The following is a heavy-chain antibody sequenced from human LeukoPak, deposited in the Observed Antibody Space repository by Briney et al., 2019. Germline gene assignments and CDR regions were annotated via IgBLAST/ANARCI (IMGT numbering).Heavy chain of an antibody. D-gene: IGHD3-16*02. Sequence: ASVKVSCQASGYTFTGYYMHWVRQAPGQGLEWMGWINPNSGGTNYAQKFQGRVTMTRDTSISTAYMELSRLRSDDTAVHYCARSAVLKSTYYDYVWGSYRYPFDFDYWGQGTLVTVSS. CDR2: INPNSGGT. CDR1: GYTFTGYY. CDR3: ARSAVLKSTYYDYVWGSYRYPFDFDY. V-gene: IGHV1-2*02. J-gene: IGHJ4*02.